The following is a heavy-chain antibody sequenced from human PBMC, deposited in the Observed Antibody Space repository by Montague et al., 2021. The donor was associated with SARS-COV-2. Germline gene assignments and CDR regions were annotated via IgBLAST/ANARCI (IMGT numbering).Heavy chain of an antibody. CDR1: GGAISTSSFH. Sequence: SETLSLTCTVSGGAISTSSFHWGWVRQSPGKGLEWIGYVYHTGSTNYNPSLKSRVTLSIDTSKNQFSLNLTSVTAADTAVYYCVREKYYFDDSGSKWGQGTLVTV. J-gene: IGHJ4*02. D-gene: IGHD3-22*01. V-gene: IGHV4-61*01. CDR2: VYHTGST. CDR3: VREKYYFDDSGSK.